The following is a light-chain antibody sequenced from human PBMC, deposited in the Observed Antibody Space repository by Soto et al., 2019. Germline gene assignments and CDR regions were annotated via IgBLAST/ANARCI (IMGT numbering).Light chain of an antibody. J-gene: IGKJ4*01. CDR1: QSLLYSNGYNY. CDR3: MQALETPLT. Sequence: DIVMTQSPLSLPVTPGEPASISCRSSQSLLYSNGYNYLDWYLQKPGQSPQLLIYLGSNRASGVPDRFSGSGSGTDFTLKISRVEVEDVGVYYCMQALETPLTFGGGTKVEIK. V-gene: IGKV2-28*01. CDR2: LGS.